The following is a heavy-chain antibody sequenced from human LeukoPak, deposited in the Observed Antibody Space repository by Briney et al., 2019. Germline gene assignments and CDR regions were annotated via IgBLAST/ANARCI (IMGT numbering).Heavy chain of an antibody. D-gene: IGHD3-3*01. CDR1: GFTFDDYA. CDR2: ISWNSGSI. J-gene: IGHJ4*02. V-gene: IGHV3-9*01. CDR3: AKGRHYDFWSGYDYFDY. Sequence: GRSLRLSCAASGFTFDDYAMHWVRQAPGKGLEWVSGISWNSGSIGYADSVKGRFTISRDNAKNSLYLQMNSLRAEDTALYYCAKGRHYDFWSGYDYFDYWGQGTLVTVSS.